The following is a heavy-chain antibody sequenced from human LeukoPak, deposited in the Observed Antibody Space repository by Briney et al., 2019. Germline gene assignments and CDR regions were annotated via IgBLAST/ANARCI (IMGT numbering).Heavy chain of an antibody. Sequence: PGGSLRLSCAASGFTVSTNYMSWVRQAPGKGLEWVSIIYSGGSTYYADSVKGRFTISRDISQNTLYLQMNSLRAEDTAVYYCAIDLVYSAYATVRGYAVDIWGQGTMVTVSS. D-gene: IGHD1-26*01. CDR3: AIDLVYSAYATVRGYAVDI. J-gene: IGHJ3*02. CDR1: GFTVSTNY. V-gene: IGHV3-66*01. CDR2: IYSGGST.